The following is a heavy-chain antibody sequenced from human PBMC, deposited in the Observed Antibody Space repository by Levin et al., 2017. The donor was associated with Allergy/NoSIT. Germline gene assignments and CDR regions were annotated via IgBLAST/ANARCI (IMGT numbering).Heavy chain of an antibody. J-gene: IGHJ4*02. CDR3: ARHESGDYGELFNY. Sequence: AGGSLRLSCKGSGYSFTSYWIGWVRQMPGKGLEWMGIIYPGDSDTRYSPSFQGQVTISADKSISTAYLQWSSLKASDTAMYYCARHESGDYGELFNYWGQGTLVTVSS. CDR2: IYPGDSDT. D-gene: IGHD4-17*01. CDR1: GYSFTSYW. V-gene: IGHV5-51*01.